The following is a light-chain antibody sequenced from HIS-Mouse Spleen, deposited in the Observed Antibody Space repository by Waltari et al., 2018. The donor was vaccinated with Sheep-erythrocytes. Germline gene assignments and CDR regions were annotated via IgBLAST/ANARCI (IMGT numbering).Light chain of an antibody. V-gene: IGLV1-44*01. CDR3: AAWDDSLNGYV. CDR1: SSNLGSTT. CDR2: SNN. J-gene: IGLJ1*01. Sequence: QSLLTQPPSASGTPGQRVTISCSGSSSNLGSTTVNWYQQLPGTAPKLLISSNNQRPSGVTDRFSGSKSGTSASLAISGLQSEDEADYYCAAWDDSLNGYVFGTGTKVTVL.